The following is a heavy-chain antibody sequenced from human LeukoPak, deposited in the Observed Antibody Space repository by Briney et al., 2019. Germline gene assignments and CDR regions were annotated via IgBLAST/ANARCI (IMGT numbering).Heavy chain of an antibody. J-gene: IGHJ4*02. CDR1: GSTSGSFA. V-gene: IGHV3-23*01. CDR3: AKGYYTYGNDYFDC. D-gene: IGHD5-18*01. Sequence: PGGSLRLSCAASGSTSGSFAMSWVRQAPGKRLEWVSAISASGDSTDYAGSVRGRFTTSRDNSRNMVYLQMNTLGVEDTAVYYCAKGYYTYGNDYFDCWGQGTLVIVSS. CDR2: ISASGDST.